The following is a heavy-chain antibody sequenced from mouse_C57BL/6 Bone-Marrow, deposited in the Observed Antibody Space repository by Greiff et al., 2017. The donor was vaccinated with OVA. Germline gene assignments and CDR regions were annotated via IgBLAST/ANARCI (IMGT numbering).Heavy chain of an antibody. D-gene: IGHD1-1*01. J-gene: IGHJ2*01. CDR1: GYTFTDYY. V-gene: IGHV1-19*01. CDR2: INPYNGGT. Sequence: VQLQQSGPVLVKPGASVKMSCKASGYTFTDYYMNWVKQSHGKRLEWIGVINPYNGGTSYNQKFKGKATLTVDKSSSTAYMELNSLTSEDSAVYYCARGLTTVVAGFDYWGQGTTLTVSS. CDR3: ARGLTTVVAGFDY.